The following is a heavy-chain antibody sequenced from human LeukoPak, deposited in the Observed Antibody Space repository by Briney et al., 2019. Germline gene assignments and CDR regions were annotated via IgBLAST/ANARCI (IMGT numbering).Heavy chain of an antibody. CDR2: ISSSGSTI. Sequence: PGGSLRLSCAASGFTFSSYEMNWVRQAPGKGLEWVSYISSSGSTIYYADSVKGRFTISRDNAKNSLYLQMNSLRTEDTALYYCAKGGYSYISGAAHWGQGTLVTVSS. CDR1: GFTFSSYE. J-gene: IGHJ4*02. CDR3: AKGGYSYISGAAH. D-gene: IGHD5-18*01. V-gene: IGHV3-48*03.